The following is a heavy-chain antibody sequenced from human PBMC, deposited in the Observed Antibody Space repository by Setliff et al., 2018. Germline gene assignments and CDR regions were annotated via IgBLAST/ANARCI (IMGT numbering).Heavy chain of an antibody. J-gene: IGHJ3*01. CDR2: IITNTGKT. Sequence: ASVKVSCKASGYTFSTYGLHWVRQAPGQGPEWMGMIITNTGKTSYAQKFQGRVTMTADTSTGTGYMELRSLRSDDTAVYFCARFGGSCSSSSCYASDLWGQGTMVT. V-gene: IGHV1-18*01. CDR1: GYTFSTYG. CDR3: ARFGGSCSSSSCYASDL. D-gene: IGHD2-2*01.